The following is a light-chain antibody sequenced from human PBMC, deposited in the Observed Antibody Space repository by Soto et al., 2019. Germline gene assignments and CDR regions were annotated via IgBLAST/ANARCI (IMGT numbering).Light chain of an antibody. J-gene: IGKJ1*01. CDR3: QEYLQCPPGM. CDR2: DTS. CDR1: QFVSSR. V-gene: IGKV3-15*01. Sequence: QAPATLYSTAGERVTHSCRASQFVSSRLAWYQKRPGQVPRLLIFDTSTRAPGISARFSGSGSETEVTLTISTLQSEDFAVYYCQEYLQCPPGMVGQGTKVDIK.